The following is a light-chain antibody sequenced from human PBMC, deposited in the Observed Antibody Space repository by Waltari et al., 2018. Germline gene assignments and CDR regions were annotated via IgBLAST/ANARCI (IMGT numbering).Light chain of an antibody. J-gene: IGLJ7*01. V-gene: IGLV1-51*02. CDR3: GTWDSSLSGAV. CDR2: ENT. Sequence: QSVLTQPPSVSAAPGQRVTISCSRGSSNIGNNYVSWYRQFPGTAPKLLLYENTERPSGIPGRFSGSKSGTSATLDITGLQAGDEADYYCGTWDSSLSGAVFGGGTHLTVL. CDR1: SSNIGNNY.